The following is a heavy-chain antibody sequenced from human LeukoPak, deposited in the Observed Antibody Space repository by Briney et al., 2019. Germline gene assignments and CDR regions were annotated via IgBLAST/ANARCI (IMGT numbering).Heavy chain of an antibody. CDR2: ITPSGGST. J-gene: IGHJ6*02. Sequence: GASVKVSCKASGYTFTTYYMHWVRQAPGQGLEWMGIITPSGGSTRYAEKFQGRVTMTRDTSTSTVYMELSSLRSEDTAVYYCARVSRNYHYYGMDVWGQGTTVTVSS. CDR1: GYTFTTYY. CDR3: ARVSRNYHYYGMDV. V-gene: IGHV1-46*01.